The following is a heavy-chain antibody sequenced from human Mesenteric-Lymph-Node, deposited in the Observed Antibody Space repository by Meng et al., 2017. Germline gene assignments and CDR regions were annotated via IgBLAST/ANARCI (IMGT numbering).Heavy chain of an antibody. CDR2: IIHGGSP. Sequence: QVQLQQWGAGLLKPLETLSPTCAVNGGAFSGAYWNWIRQPPGKGLEWIGEIIHGGSPSYNPSLKSRVTISIDTSKNQLSLMLSSVTAADTAVYYCARRPTGIDYWGQGTLVTVSS. J-gene: IGHJ4*02. CDR1: GGAFSGAY. D-gene: IGHD2-8*02. V-gene: IGHV4-34*12. CDR3: ARRPTGIDY.